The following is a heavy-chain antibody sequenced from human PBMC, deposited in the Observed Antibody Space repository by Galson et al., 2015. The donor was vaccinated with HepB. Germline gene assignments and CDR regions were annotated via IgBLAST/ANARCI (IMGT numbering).Heavy chain of an antibody. CDR1: GYTFTSYG. CDR2: ISAYNGNT. J-gene: IGHJ6*02. V-gene: IGHV1-18*01. Sequence: SVKVSCKASGYTFTSYGISWVRQAPGQGLEWMGWISAYNGNTNYAQKLQGRVTMTTDTSTSTAYMELRSLRSDDTAVYYCARIRQLWLRYGMDVWGQGTTVTVSS. CDR3: ARIRQLWLRYGMDV. D-gene: IGHD5-18*01.